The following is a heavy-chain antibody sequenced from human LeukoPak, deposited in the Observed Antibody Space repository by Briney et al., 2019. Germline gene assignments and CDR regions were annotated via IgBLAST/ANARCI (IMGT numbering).Heavy chain of an antibody. CDR1: GFTFSSYG. Sequence: GGSLRLSCAASGFTFSSYGMHWVRQAPGKGLEWVAVISYDGSNKYYADSVKGRFTISRDNSKNTLYLQMNSLRAEDTAVYYCARDSLWGSSSSDDYWGQGTLVTVSS. J-gene: IGHJ4*02. CDR2: ISYDGSNK. V-gene: IGHV3-30*03. D-gene: IGHD6-6*01. CDR3: ARDSLWGSSSSDDY.